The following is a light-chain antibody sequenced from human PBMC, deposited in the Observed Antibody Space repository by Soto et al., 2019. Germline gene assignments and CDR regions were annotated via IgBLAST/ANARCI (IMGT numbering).Light chain of an antibody. CDR3: SSYTSSSTPYV. CDR1: SSDVGGYNY. CDR2: EVS. J-gene: IGLJ1*01. V-gene: IGLV2-14*01. Sequence: QSVLTQPASVSGSPGQSITISCTGTSSDVGGYNYVSWYQQHPGKAPKLMIYEVSNRPSGVSNRFSGSKSGTTASLTISGHQAEDEADYYCSSYTSSSTPYVFGTGTKLTVL.